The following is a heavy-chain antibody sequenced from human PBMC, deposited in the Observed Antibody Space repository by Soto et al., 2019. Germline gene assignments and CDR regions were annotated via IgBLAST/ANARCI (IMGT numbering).Heavy chain of an antibody. J-gene: IGHJ5*02. Sequence: SVKVSCKASGGTFSSYAISWVRQAPGQGLEWMGGIIPIFGTANYAQKFQGRVTITADESTSTAYMELSSLRSEDTAVYYCATHPGEVDGQEWFDTWGQGTLVTVSS. CDR3: ATHPGEVDGQEWFDT. D-gene: IGHD3-16*01. CDR1: GGTFSSYA. V-gene: IGHV1-69*13. CDR2: IIPIFGTA.